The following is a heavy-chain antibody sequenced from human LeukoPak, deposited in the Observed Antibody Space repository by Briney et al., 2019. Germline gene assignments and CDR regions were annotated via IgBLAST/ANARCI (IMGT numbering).Heavy chain of an antibody. CDR1: GVSFSGYY. Sequence: PSETLSLTCAVYGVSFSGYYWSWIRQPPGKGLEWIGEINHSGSTNYNPSLKSRVTISVDTSKNQFSLKLSSVTAADTAVYYCARDYDFWSAQISYYYYGMDVWGQGTTVTVSS. J-gene: IGHJ6*02. V-gene: IGHV4-34*01. CDR3: ARDYDFWSAQISYYYYGMDV. CDR2: INHSGST. D-gene: IGHD3-3*01.